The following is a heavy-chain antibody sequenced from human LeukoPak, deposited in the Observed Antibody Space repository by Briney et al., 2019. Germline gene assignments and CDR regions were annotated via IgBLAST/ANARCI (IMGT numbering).Heavy chain of an antibody. D-gene: IGHD3-22*01. J-gene: IGHJ3*02. CDR1: GGTFSSYA. CDR3: ARDRGRRSYYDSSEADAFDI. CDR2: ISAYYGNT. Sequence: GSWVKVSCKASGGTFSSYAISWVRQAPGQGLEWMEWISAYYGNTNYAQKLQSRVTMTTDTSTSTAYMELRSLRSDDTAVYYCARDRGRRSYYDSSEADAFDIWGQGTMVTVSS. V-gene: IGHV1-18*01.